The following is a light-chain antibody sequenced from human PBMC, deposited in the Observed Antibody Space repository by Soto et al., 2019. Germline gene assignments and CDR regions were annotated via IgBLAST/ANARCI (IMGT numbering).Light chain of an antibody. J-gene: IGKJ5*01. V-gene: IGKV3-11*01. CDR1: QSVNNY. Sequence: EIVLTQSPATLSLSPGERATLSRRASQSVNNYLHWYQQRPGQAPRLLIFDASNRATGIPPRFSGSGSATDFTLTISSLEPEDFAVYYCQHRSIWPVSFGQGTRLEIK. CDR2: DAS. CDR3: QHRSIWPVS.